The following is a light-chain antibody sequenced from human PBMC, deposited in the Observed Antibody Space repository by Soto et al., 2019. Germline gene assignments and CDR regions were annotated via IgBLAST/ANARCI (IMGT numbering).Light chain of an antibody. Sequence: QSVLTQPASVSGSPGQSITISCTGTSSDVGSYNLVSWYQQHPGKAPKLMIYEGSKRPSGVSNRFSGSKSGNTASLTISGLQAEDEADYCCCSYAGSSTYVFGTGTKGT. CDR1: SSDVGSYNL. J-gene: IGLJ1*01. CDR2: EGS. V-gene: IGLV2-23*01. CDR3: CSYAGSSTYV.